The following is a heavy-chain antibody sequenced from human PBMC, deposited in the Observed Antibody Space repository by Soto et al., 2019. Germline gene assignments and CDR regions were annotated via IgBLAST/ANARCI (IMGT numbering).Heavy chain of an antibody. CDR1: GLTFSSYG. J-gene: IGHJ6*02. CDR2: ISYDGSNK. CDR3: AKTLQRLSVYYYYGMDV. Sequence: GGSLGLPCAASGLTFSSYGMHWVRQAPAKGLEWVAVISYDGSNKYYADSVKGRFTISRDNSKNTLYLQMNSLRAEDTAVYYCAKTLQRLSVYYYYGMDVWGQGTTVTVSS. V-gene: IGHV3-30*18.